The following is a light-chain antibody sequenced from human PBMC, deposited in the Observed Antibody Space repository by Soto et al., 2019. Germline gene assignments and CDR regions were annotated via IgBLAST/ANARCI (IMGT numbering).Light chain of an antibody. J-gene: IGKJ2*01. CDR1: QSVSRA. CDR2: HSS. CDR3: QQYNSWPPRYT. V-gene: IGKV3-15*01. Sequence: DIVLTQSPATLSVSPGESATLSCRASQSVSRALAWYQHVPGQAPRLLIYHSSTRATGVPARFSGSGSGTRFTLTISSLQSEDFAVYYCQQYNSWPPRYTFGQGTKLQI.